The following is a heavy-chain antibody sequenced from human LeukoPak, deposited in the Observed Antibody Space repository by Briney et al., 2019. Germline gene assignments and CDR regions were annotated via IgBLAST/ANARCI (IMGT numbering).Heavy chain of an antibody. CDR2: IGGSSSGSTSII. Sequence: GGSLRLSCEFSGIIFSPYAMNWVRRAPGKGLEWISFIGGSSSGSTSIIHYADYVKGRFTISRDNDKNSLHLQIDSLSAEDTAVYYCARDFRSGYYTEDWGQGALVIVSS. J-gene: IGHJ4*02. V-gene: IGHV3-48*04. CDR3: ARDFRSGYYTED. CDR1: GIIFSPYA. D-gene: IGHD3-3*01.